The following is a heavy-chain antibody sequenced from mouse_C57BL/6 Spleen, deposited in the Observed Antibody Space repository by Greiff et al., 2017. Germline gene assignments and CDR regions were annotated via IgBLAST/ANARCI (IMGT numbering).Heavy chain of an antibody. CDR2: IDPETGGT. J-gene: IGHJ4*01. D-gene: IGHD2-4*01. CDR3: TDYDGTFYAMDV. CDR1: GYTFTDYE. V-gene: IGHV1-15*01. Sequence: QVQLQQSGAELVRPGASVTLSCKASGYTFTDYEMHWVKQTPVHGLEWIGAIDPETGGTAYNQKFKGKAILTADKSSSTAYMELRSLTSEDSAVYYCTDYDGTFYAMDVWGQGTSVTVSS.